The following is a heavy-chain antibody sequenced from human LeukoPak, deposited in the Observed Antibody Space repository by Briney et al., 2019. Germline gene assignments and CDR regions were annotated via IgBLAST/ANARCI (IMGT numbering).Heavy chain of an antibody. Sequence: GGSLRLSCAASKFTFNNHDMHWVRQAPGKGLEWVAAISYDGRNKYYADSVKGRFTISRDNSKNTLNLQMNSLRAEDTAVYYCARDQQWLVLYYFDYWGQGTLVTVSS. V-gene: IGHV3-30*03. CDR1: KFTFNNHD. CDR2: ISYDGRNK. CDR3: ARDQQWLVLYYFDY. D-gene: IGHD6-19*01. J-gene: IGHJ4*02.